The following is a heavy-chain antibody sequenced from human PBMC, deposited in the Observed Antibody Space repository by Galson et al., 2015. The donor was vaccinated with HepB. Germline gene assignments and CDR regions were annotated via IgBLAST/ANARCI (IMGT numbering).Heavy chain of an antibody. CDR3: AMGYGREALFDY. D-gene: IGHD2-8*01. CDR2: FDPDDGET. V-gene: IGHV1-24*01. Sequence: SVKVSCKVSGYTLTELSMHWVRQAPGKGLEWMGGFDPDDGETIYAQKFQGRVTMTEDTSTDTAYMELSSLRSEDTAVYYCAMGYGREALFDYWGQGTLVTVSS. J-gene: IGHJ4*02. CDR1: GYTLTELS.